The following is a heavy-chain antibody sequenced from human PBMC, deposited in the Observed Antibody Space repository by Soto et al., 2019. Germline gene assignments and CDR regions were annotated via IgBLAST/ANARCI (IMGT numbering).Heavy chain of an antibody. Sequence: ASVKVSCKVSGYTLTELSMHWVRQAPGKGLEWMGGFDPEDGETIYAQKFQGRVTMTEDTSTDAAYMELSSLGSEDTAVYYCTTVGSLFEFDYWGQGTLVTISS. D-gene: IGHD3-16*01. CDR2: FDPEDGET. J-gene: IGHJ4*02. CDR3: TTVGSLFEFDY. CDR1: GYTLTELS. V-gene: IGHV1-24*01.